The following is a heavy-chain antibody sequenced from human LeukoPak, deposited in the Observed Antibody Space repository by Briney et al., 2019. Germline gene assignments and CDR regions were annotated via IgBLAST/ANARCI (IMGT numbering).Heavy chain of an antibody. CDR1: RGTLSSYA. Sequence: SVTDSCQASRGTLSSYAICWVRQAPGQGLEWMGGSIPIFGTANYAQKFQGRVTITVDESTSTAYVALSRLRSDETAVYYSARVAAVAGTGEELSLSDYWGQGTLVTVSS. V-gene: IGHV1-69*13. D-gene: IGHD6-19*01. CDR2: SIPIFGTA. CDR3: ARVAAVAGTGEELSLSDY. J-gene: IGHJ4*02.